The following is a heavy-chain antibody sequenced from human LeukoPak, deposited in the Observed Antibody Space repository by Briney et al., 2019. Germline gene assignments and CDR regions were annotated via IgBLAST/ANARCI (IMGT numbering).Heavy chain of an antibody. Sequence: GGSLRLSCAASGFTFSSYAMSWVRQAPGKGLEWVSAVSAGGDNTYYAESVKGRFTIFRDNSKNTVYLQMTSVTAEDTARYYCAKKRTPVAGTNYFDYWGQGILVTVSS. D-gene: IGHD6-19*01. CDR2: VSAGGDNT. J-gene: IGHJ4*02. CDR3: AKKRTPVAGTNYFDY. CDR1: GFTFSSYA. V-gene: IGHV3-23*01.